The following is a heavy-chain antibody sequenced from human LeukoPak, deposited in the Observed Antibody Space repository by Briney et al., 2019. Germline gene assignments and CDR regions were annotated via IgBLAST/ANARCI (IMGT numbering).Heavy chain of an antibody. V-gene: IGHV3-23*01. CDR3: AKSGYNRFDY. Sequence: GGSLRLSCAASGFTFSSSAMSWVRQAPGKGLEWVSNISGSGSGGSTYYADSVKGRFTISRDNPKNTLYLQMNSLRAGDTAVYYCAKSGYNRFDYWGQGTLVTVSS. CDR1: GFTFSSSA. CDR2: ISGSGSGGST. J-gene: IGHJ4*02. D-gene: IGHD5-24*01.